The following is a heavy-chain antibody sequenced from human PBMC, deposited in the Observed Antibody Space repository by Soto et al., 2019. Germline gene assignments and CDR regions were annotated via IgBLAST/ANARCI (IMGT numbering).Heavy chain of an antibody. CDR3: ARRETATIFNY. CDR2: IYYSGST. V-gene: IGHV4-39*01. CDR1: GGSISSSNYY. J-gene: IGHJ4*02. Sequence: QLQLQESGPGLVKPSETLSLTCTVSGGSISSSNYYWDWIRQPPGKGLEWIGSIYYSGSTYYNPTLRSRFTISVDTSKNQFFLRLSSVTAADTAVYYCARRETATIFNYWGQGTLVTVSS. D-gene: IGHD5-12*01.